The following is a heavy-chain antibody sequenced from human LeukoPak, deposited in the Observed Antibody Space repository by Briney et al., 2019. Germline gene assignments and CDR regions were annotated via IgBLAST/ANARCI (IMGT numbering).Heavy chain of an antibody. CDR2: IYHSGST. D-gene: IGHD3-22*01. CDR3: ASQGGDSSGYSNDN. CDR1: GGSISSGGYY. J-gene: IGHJ4*02. V-gene: IGHV4-30-2*01. Sequence: SETLSLTCTVSGGSISSGGYYWGWIRQPPGKGLEWIGYIYHSGSTYYNPSLKSRVTISVDRSKNQFSLKLSSVTAADTAVYYCASQGGDSSGYSNDNWGQGTLVTVSS.